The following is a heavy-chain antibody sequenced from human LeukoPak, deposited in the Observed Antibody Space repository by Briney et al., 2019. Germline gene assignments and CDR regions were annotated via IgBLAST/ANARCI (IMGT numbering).Heavy chain of an antibody. Sequence: SETLSLTCAVYGGSFSGYYWSWIRQPPGKGLEWIGENNNSGGITYNPSLNSRVTISVDASKNQFSLKLSSVTAADTAVYYCARGRRGKLDFWGQGTLVTVSS. CDR2: NNNSGGI. J-gene: IGHJ4*02. V-gene: IGHV4-34*01. CDR1: GGSFSGYY. CDR3: ARGRRGKLDF.